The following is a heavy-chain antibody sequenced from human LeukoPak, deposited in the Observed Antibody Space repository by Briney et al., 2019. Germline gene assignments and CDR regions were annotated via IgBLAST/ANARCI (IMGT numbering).Heavy chain of an antibody. D-gene: IGHD5-12*01. Sequence: SQTLSLTCAISGDSVSSNNAAWHWIRQSPSRGLEWLGRTYYRSKWYYDYAVSVKSRVTINPDTSKNHFSLQLNSVAPEDTAVYFCAREDRLSFDIWGQRTMVTVSS. V-gene: IGHV6-1*01. CDR2: TYYRSKWYY. J-gene: IGHJ3*02. CDR1: GDSVSSNNAA. CDR3: AREDRLSFDI.